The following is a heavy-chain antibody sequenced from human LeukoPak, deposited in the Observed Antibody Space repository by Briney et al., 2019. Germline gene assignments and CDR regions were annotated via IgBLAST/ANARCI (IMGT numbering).Heavy chain of an antibody. V-gene: IGHV4-61*02. D-gene: IGHD1-26*01. CDR3: ARSRQYTGTYLDY. Sequence: PSETLSLTCTVSGGSISSGNDYWNWIRQPAGKGLEWIGRMYTSGSSNYNPSLKSRVTISIDTSKNQVSLKLSSVTAADTAVYYCARSRQYTGTYLDYWGQGTLVTVSS. CDR1: GGSISSGNDY. CDR2: MYTSGSS. J-gene: IGHJ4*02.